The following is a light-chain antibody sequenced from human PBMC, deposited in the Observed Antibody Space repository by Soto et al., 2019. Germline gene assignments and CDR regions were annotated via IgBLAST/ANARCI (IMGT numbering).Light chain of an antibody. CDR2: GAS. J-gene: IGKJ1*01. V-gene: IGKV3-15*01. Sequence: EIVMSQPPATLSVYPGERATLSCRASQSVSSNLAWYQQKPGQAPRLLIYGASTRATGIPARFSGSGSGTEFTLTISSLQSEDFAVYYCQQYNNWPRTFGQGTKVDIK. CDR3: QQYNNWPRT. CDR1: QSVSSN.